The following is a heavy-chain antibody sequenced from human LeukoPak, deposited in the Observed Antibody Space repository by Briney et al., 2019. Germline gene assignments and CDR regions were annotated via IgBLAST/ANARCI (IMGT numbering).Heavy chain of an antibody. CDR2: IWYDGSNK. J-gene: IGHJ5*02. V-gene: IGHV3-33*01. CDR1: GFTFSSYG. CDR3: ARSNWFDP. Sequence: GRSLRLSCAASGFTFSSYGMHWVRQAPGKGVERVAVIWYDGSNKYYADSVKSRFTISRDNSKNTLYLQMNSLRDEDTGVYYCARSNWFDPWGQGTLVTVSS.